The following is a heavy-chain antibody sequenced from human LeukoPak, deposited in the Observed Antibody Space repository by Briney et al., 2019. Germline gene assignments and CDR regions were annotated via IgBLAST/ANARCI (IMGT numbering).Heavy chain of an antibody. J-gene: IGHJ6*02. CDR2: IWYDGSNK. Sequence: PGGSLRLSCAASGFTFSSYGMHWVRQAPGKGLEWVAVIWYDGSNKYYADSVKGRFTISRDNSKNTLYLQMNSLRAEDTAVYYCAREQKDYGDYYGMDVWGQGTTVTVSS. CDR1: GFTFSSYG. V-gene: IGHV3-33*01. CDR3: AREQKDYGDYYGMDV. D-gene: IGHD3-16*01.